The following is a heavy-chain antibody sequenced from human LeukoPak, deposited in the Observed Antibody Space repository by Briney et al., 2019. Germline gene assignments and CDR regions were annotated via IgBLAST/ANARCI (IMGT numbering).Heavy chain of an antibody. Sequence: GGSLRLSCAASGFTVSSTYMSWVRQAPGKGLEWVSLISRVDSTHYADSVRGRFTISRDNFKNTLYLQMNSLRAEDTAVYYCAKVPARDFWSGYYYYMDVWGKGTTVTVSS. J-gene: IGHJ6*03. V-gene: IGHV3-53*01. CDR2: ISRVDST. CDR3: AKVPARDFWSGYYYYMDV. D-gene: IGHD3-3*01. CDR1: GFTVSSTY.